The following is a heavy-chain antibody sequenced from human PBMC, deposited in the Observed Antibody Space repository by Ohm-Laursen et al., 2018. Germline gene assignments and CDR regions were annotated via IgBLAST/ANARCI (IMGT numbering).Heavy chain of an antibody. D-gene: IGHD1-20*01. CDR1: GFTVSNNY. Sequence: SLRLSCAASGFTVSNNYMSWVRQAPGKGLEWVSVLYSGGSTYYVDSVKGRFTISRDNSKNTLYLQMNSVRAEDTAVYYCARGNWKLDYWGQGTLVTVSS. CDR2: LYSGGST. V-gene: IGHV3-53*01. J-gene: IGHJ4*02. CDR3: ARGNWKLDY.